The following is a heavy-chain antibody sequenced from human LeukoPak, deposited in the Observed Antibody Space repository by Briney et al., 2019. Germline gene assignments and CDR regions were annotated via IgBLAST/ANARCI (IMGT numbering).Heavy chain of an antibody. J-gene: IGHJ6*02. CDR1: GGSISSYY. CDR3: ARGRGDLWRDYYYYGMDV. Sequence: PSETLSLTCTVSGGSISSYYWSWIRQPAGKGLEWIGRIYTSGSTNYNPSLKSRVTMSVDTSKNQFSLKLSSVTAADTAVYYCARGRGDLWRDYYYYGMDVWGQGTTVTVSS. D-gene: IGHD3-10*01. V-gene: IGHV4-4*07. CDR2: IYTSGST.